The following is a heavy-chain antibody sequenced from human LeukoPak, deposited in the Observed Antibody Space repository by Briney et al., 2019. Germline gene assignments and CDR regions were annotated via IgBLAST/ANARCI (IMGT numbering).Heavy chain of an antibody. CDR2: IKQDGSDN. D-gene: IGHD4-17*01. J-gene: IGHJ4*02. V-gene: IGHV3-7*01. CDR3: ARAGRHTVTTTVCDHFDY. Sequence: HPGGSLRLSCATSGFSFSNYWMSWVRQSPGKGLEWVASIKQDGSDNYYVDSVKGRFTISRDNAKNSQYLQMSSLRAEDTAVYYCARAGRHTVTTTVCDHFDYWGQGTLVTVSS. CDR1: GFSFSNYW.